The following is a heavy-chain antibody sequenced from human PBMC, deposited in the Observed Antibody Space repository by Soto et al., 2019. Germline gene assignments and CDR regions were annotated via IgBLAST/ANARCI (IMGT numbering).Heavy chain of an antibody. V-gene: IGHV1-69*01. Sequence: QVQLVQSGAEVKKPGSSVKVSCKASGGTFSSYAISWVRQAPGQGLEWMGGIIPIFGAPNYAQKFQGRVTITAEESTSTAYMELSSLRSEDTAVYFCARGLDYDILAGRPPPYYYGMDVWGQGTTVTVSS. CDR2: IIPIFGAP. J-gene: IGHJ6*02. D-gene: IGHD3-9*01. CDR3: ARGLDYDILAGRPPPYYYGMDV. CDR1: GGTFSSYA.